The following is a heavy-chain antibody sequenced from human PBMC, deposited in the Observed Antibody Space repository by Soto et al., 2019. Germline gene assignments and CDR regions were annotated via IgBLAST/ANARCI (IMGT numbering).Heavy chain of an antibody. CDR1: GYTFTNYG. CDR3: ARMGHYYDSSGYKTGAFDI. V-gene: IGHV1-18*01. CDR2: ISAYNGNT. Sequence: ASVKVSCKASGYTFTNYGISWVRQSPGQGLEWMGWISAYNGNTNYAQKLQGRVTMTTDTSTSTAYMELRSLRSDDTAVYYCARMGHYYDSSGYKTGAFDIWGQGTMVTVSS. J-gene: IGHJ3*02. D-gene: IGHD3-22*01.